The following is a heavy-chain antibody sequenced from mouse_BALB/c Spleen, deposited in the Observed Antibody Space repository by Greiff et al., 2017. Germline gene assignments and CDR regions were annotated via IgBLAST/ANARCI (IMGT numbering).Heavy chain of an antibody. J-gene: IGHJ2*01. CDR2: IRLKSNNYAT. V-gene: IGHV6-6*02. Sequence: EVQLVESGGGLVQPGGSMKLSCVASGFTFSNYWMNWVRQSPEKGLEWVAEIRLKSNNYATHYAESVKGRFTISRDDSKSSVYLQMNNLRAEDTGIYYCTRTYRYDRYYFDYWGQGTTLTVSS. CDR3: TRTYRYDRYYFDY. D-gene: IGHD2-14*01. CDR1: GFTFSNYW.